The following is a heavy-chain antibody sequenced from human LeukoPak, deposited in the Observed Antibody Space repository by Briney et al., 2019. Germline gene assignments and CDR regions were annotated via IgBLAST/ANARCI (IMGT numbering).Heavy chain of an antibody. CDR2: MNPNSGNT. Sequence: ASVKVSCKASGYTFTSYDINWVRQATGQGLEWMGWMNPNSGNTGYAQKFQGRVTMTRNTSISTAYMELSSLRSEDTAVYYCARGERYCSSTSCYRRMWFDPWGQGTLVTVSS. J-gene: IGHJ5*02. CDR3: ARGERYCSSTSCYRRMWFDP. CDR1: GYTFTSYD. D-gene: IGHD2-2*01. V-gene: IGHV1-8*01.